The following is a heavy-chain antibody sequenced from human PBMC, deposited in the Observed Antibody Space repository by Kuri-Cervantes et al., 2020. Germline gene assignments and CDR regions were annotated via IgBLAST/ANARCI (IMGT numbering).Heavy chain of an antibody. CDR1: GYTFTSYY. CDR3: ARDAPPIITSYYYYGMDV. J-gene: IGHJ6*02. V-gene: IGHV1-46*01. D-gene: IGHD3-10*01. Sequence: GGSLRLSCKASGYTFTSYYMHWVRQAPGQGLEWMGIINPSGGSTSYAQKFQGRVTMTRDTSTSTVYMELSSLRSEDTAVYYCARDAPPIITSYYYYGMDVWGQGTTVTVSS. CDR2: INPSGGST.